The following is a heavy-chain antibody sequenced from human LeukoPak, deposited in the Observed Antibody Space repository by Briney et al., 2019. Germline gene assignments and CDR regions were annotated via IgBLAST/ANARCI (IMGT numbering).Heavy chain of an antibody. CDR3: AREGYGSGSSHFMDV. V-gene: IGHV4-59*01. Sequence: TSETLSLTCIVSGVPITSYFWTWIRQAPGKGLEWIGYIYYIGTTNYNPSLKSRATMSVDMSKNQFSLKLTSVTAADTAVYYCAREGYGSGSSHFMDVWGTGTTVTVSS. J-gene: IGHJ6*03. CDR2: IYYIGTT. D-gene: IGHD3-10*01. CDR1: GVPITSYF.